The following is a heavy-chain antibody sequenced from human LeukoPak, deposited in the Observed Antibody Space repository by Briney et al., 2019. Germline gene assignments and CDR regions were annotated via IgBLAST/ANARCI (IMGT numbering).Heavy chain of an antibody. CDR1: GGSISSYY. Sequence: PSETLSLTCTVSGGSISSYYWSWIRQPPGKGLEWIGYICYSGSTNYNPSHKSRVTISVDTSKNQFSLKLSSVTAADTAVYYCARDRGYSSGWYWFDPWGQGTLVTVSS. J-gene: IGHJ5*02. V-gene: IGHV4-59*01. D-gene: IGHD6-19*01. CDR2: ICYSGST. CDR3: ARDRGYSSGWYWFDP.